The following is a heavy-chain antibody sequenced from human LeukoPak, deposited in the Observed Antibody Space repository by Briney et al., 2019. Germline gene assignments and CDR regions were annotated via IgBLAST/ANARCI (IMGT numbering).Heavy chain of an antibody. D-gene: IGHD2-2*01. V-gene: IGHV3-20*04. Sequence: GGSLRLSCTASGFAFDEHGMSWVRQVPGKGLEWVSGINWSGGSTGYADPLRGRFTISGDNAKNSLYLQMDSLRAEDTALYYCARAPITSPFYFDYWGQGTLVTVSS. CDR3: ARAPITSPFYFDY. CDR2: INWSGGST. J-gene: IGHJ4*02. CDR1: GFAFDEHG.